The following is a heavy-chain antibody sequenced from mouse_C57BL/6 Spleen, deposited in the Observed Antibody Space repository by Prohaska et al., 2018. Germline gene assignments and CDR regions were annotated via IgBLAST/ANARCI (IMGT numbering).Heavy chain of an antibody. Sequence: QVQLKQSGAELVRPGASVKLSCKASGYTFTDYYINWVKQRPGQGLEWIARIYPGSGNTYYNEKFKGKATLTAEKSSSTAYMQLSGLTSEDSAVYFCARGVRYFDVWGTGTTVTVSS. V-gene: IGHV1-76*01. CDR2: IYPGSGNT. CDR3: ARGVRYFDV. J-gene: IGHJ1*03. D-gene: IGHD6-1*01. CDR1: GYTFTDYY.